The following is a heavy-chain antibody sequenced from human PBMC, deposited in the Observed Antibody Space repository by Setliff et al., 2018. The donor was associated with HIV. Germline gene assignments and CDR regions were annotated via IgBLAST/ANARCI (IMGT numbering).Heavy chain of an antibody. CDR3: TRAFPPMIPAAFDI. J-gene: IGHJ3*02. D-gene: IGHD3-16*01. Sequence: ASVKVSCKASGFSFSRHYMHWVHQAPGEGLEWVAMINPSDGIPSYAQKFQDRVVVTRDTSRSIVYMELSSLLSEDTAVYFCTRAFPPMIPAAFDIWGLGTLVTVSS. CDR1: GFSFSRHY. V-gene: IGHV1-46*01. CDR2: INPSDGIP.